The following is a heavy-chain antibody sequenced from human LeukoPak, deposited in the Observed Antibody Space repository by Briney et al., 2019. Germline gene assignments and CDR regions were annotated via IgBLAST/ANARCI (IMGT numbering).Heavy chain of an antibody. CDR2: INHSGST. CDR1: GGSISSHY. J-gene: IGHJ4*02. D-gene: IGHD3/OR15-3a*01. CDR3: ARRDSTLYYFDY. V-gene: IGHV4-34*01. Sequence: PSETLSLTCTVSGGSISSHYWSWIRQPPGKGLEWIGEINHSGSTNYNPSLKSRVTISVDTSKNQFSLKLSSVTAADTAVYYCARRDSTLYYFDYWGQGTLVTVSS.